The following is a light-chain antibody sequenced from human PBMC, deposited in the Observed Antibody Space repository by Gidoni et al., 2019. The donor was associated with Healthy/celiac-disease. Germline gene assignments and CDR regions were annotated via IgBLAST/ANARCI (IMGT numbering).Light chain of an antibody. CDR2: GAS. V-gene: IGKV3-20*01. Sequence: IVLTQSPGTLSLTPGERPTLSCSASQRVSRSYLAGYQQKLGQAPRRLIYGASSRATGLPDRFSGSGSGTDFTLTISRLEPEDFAVYYCQQYGSSFFGQXTKLEIK. CDR1: QRVSRSY. J-gene: IGKJ2*01. CDR3: QQYGSSF.